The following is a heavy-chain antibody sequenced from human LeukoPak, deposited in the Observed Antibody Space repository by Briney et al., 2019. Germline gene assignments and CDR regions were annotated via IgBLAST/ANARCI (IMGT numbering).Heavy chain of an antibody. J-gene: IGHJ4*02. CDR1: GYTFTGYY. CDR2: INPSGGST. D-gene: IGHD3-10*01. CDR3: ARGGSEQLSPPFDS. V-gene: IGHV1-46*01. Sequence: ASVKVSCKASGYTFTGYYPHWVRQAPGQGLEWMAMINPSGGSTNYAQKFQGRVTMTRDTSTSTAYMELSSLRSGDTALYYCARGGSEQLSPPFDSWGQGTLVTVSS.